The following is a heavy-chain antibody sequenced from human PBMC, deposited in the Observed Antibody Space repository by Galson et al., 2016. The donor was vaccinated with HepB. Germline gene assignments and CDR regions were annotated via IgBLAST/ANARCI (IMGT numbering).Heavy chain of an antibody. CDR2: ISWNSGSI. Sequence: SLRLSCAASGFTSDHYAMHWVRQAPGKGLEWVSGISWNSGSIGYADSVKGRFTISRDNAKNSLYLQMNSLRAEDTALYYCAKDSGAYYYDSSGHRRNAFDIWGKGQWSPSLQ. V-gene: IGHV3-9*02. CDR1: GFTSDHYA. D-gene: IGHD3-22*01. CDR3: AKDSGAYYYDSSGHRRNAFDI. J-gene: IGHJ3*02.